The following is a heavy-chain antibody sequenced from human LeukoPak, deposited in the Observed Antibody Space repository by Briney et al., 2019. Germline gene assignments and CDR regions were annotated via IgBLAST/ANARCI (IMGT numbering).Heavy chain of an antibody. V-gene: IGHV3-48*03. D-gene: IGHD1-26*01. Sequence: GGSLRLSCAASGFSFSFYEMNWVRQAPGKGLEWVSYISSSGSTIYYTDSVKGRFTISRDNAKKSLYLQMNSLRAEDTAVYYCASVVVGATSFDFRGQGTLVTVSS. CDR3: ASVVVGATSFDF. CDR2: ISSSGSTI. J-gene: IGHJ4*02. CDR1: GFSFSFYE.